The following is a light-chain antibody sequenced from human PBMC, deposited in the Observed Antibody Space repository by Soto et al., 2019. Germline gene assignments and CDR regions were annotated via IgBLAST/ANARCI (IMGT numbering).Light chain of an antibody. CDR1: HNDIGTYDY. CDR3: SSFTSNRIYV. Sequence: QSVLTQPTSVSGSPGQSNTISCTGNHNDIGTYDYVSWYQQHPGRAPRLLIHGVTTRPSGISGRFSASKSGLTASLTISGLQPEDEADYYCSSFTSNRIYVFGPGTKLTVL. V-gene: IGLV2-14*03. CDR2: GVT. J-gene: IGLJ1*01.